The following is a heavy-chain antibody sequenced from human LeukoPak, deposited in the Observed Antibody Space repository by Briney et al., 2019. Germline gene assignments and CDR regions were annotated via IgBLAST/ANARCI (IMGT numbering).Heavy chain of an antibody. Sequence: PSETLSLTCTVSGYSISRGYYWGWIRQPPGKGLEWIGSIYHSGRSFYNSSLKSRVTISVDMSKNQFSLRLGSVTAADTAVYYCARGTDSSGYYDRNYAYYYMDVWGKGTSVTISS. CDR2: IYHSGRS. V-gene: IGHV4-38-2*02. D-gene: IGHD3-22*01. CDR3: ARGTDSSGYYDRNYAYYYMDV. J-gene: IGHJ6*03. CDR1: GYSISRGYY.